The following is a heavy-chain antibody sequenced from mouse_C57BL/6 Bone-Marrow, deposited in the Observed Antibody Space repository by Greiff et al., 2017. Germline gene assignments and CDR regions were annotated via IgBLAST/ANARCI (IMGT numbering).Heavy chain of an antibody. Sequence: SGAELARPGASVKLSCKASGYTFTSYGISWVKQRTGQGLEWIGEIYPRSGNTYYNEKFKGKATLTADKSSSTAYMELRSLPSEDSAVYFCARGSWLLEMDYWGQGTSVTVSS. CDR2: IYPRSGNT. CDR3: ARGSWLLEMDY. D-gene: IGHD2-3*01. V-gene: IGHV1-81*01. J-gene: IGHJ4*01. CDR1: GYTFTSYG.